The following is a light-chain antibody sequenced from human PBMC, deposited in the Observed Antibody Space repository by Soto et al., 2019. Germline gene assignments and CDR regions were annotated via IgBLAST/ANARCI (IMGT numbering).Light chain of an antibody. Sequence: DIQMTQSPSSLSASVGDRVTITCRASQGISNYLAWYQQKPGKVPKLLIYAASTLQSGVPSRFSGSGSGTDFTLTITGLQPEDVATEYCQKYNSAPYTLGQGTRLEIK. V-gene: IGKV1-27*01. CDR1: QGISNY. CDR3: QKYNSAPYT. J-gene: IGKJ2*01. CDR2: AAS.